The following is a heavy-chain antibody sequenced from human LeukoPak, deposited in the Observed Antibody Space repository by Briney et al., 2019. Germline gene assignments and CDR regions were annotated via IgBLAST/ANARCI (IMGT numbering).Heavy chain of an antibody. J-gene: IGHJ4*02. CDR2: INAGNGNT. CDR1: GYTFTSYA. CDR3: ARDVPYCSGGSCYCPTYAFDY. D-gene: IGHD2-15*01. V-gene: IGHV1-3*01. Sequence: GASVTVSCKASGYTFTSYAMHWVRQAPGQRLEWMGWINAGNGNTKYSQKFQGRVTITRDTSASTAYMELSSLRSEDTAVYYCARDVPYCSGGSCYCPTYAFDYWGQGTLVTVSS.